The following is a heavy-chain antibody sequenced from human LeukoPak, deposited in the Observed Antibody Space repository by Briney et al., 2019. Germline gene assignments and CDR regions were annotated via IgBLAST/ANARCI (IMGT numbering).Heavy chain of an antibody. CDR2: MNPNSGNT. J-gene: IGHJ6*02. Sequence: ASVKVSCKASGYTFTSYDINWVRQATGQGLEWMGWMNPNSGNTGYAQKFQGRVTMTRNTSISTAYMELSSLRSEDTAVYYCARGPTTPYYYYYGMDVWGQGTTATVSS. D-gene: IGHD1-26*01. CDR3: ARGPTTPYYYYYGMDV. CDR1: GYTFTSYD. V-gene: IGHV1-8*01.